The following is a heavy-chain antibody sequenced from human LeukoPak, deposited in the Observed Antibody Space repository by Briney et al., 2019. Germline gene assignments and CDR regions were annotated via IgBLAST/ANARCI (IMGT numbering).Heavy chain of an antibody. CDR2: TSSDLNVK. Sequence: GRSLRLSCAASGFTFSSYGMHWVRQAPGKGLEWVAVTSSDLNVKLYADSVKGRFTISRDNSRSTLYLQMNSLRPEDTAIYYCAREGYYGSGSPPSLYFDYWGRGTLVTVSS. J-gene: IGHJ4*02. CDR1: GFTFSSYG. D-gene: IGHD3-10*01. V-gene: IGHV3-30*03. CDR3: AREGYYGSGSPPSLYFDY.